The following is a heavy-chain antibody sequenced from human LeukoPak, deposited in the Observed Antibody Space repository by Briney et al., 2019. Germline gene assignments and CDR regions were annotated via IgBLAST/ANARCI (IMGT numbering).Heavy chain of an antibody. CDR3: ATVRLGELSSFDY. D-gene: IGHD3-16*02. Sequence: SETLSLTCTVSGGSISSGGYYWSWIRQHPGKGLEWIGYIYYSGSTYYNPSLKSRVTISVDTSKNQFSLKLSSVTAADTAVDYCATVRLGELSSFDYWGQGTLSPSPQ. CDR2: IYYSGST. CDR1: GGSISSGGYY. V-gene: IGHV4-31*03. J-gene: IGHJ4*02.